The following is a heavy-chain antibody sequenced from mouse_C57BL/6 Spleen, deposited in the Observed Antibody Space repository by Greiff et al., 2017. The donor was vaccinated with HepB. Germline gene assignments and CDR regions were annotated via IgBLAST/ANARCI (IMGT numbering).Heavy chain of an antibody. D-gene: IGHD2-3*01. V-gene: IGHV1-52*01. CDR1: GYTFTSYW. CDR3: ARYDGYYGAMDY. Sequence: VQLQQSGAELVRPGSSVKLSCKASGYTFTSYWMHWVKQRPIQGLEWIGNIDPSDSETHYNQKFKDKATLTVDKSSSTAYMQLSSLTSEDSAVYYCARYDGYYGAMDYWGQRTSVTVSS. J-gene: IGHJ4*01. CDR2: IDPSDSET.